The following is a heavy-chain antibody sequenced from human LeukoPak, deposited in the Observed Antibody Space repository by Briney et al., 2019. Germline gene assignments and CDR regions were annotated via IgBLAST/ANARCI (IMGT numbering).Heavy chain of an antibody. Sequence: GGSLRLSCAASRYTVSSNYMTWVRQAPGKGLEWVSVIYKNAITYYADTVKGRFTISRDNSKNMLYLQMNSLGAEDTAVYYCARSLRVRGVPDYMDVWGKGTTVTISS. J-gene: IGHJ6*03. CDR3: ARSLRVRGVPDYMDV. D-gene: IGHD3-10*01. V-gene: IGHV3-53*01. CDR1: RYTVSSNY. CDR2: IYKNAIT.